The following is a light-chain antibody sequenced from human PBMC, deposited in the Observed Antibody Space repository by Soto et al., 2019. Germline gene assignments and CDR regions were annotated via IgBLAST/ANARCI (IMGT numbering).Light chain of an antibody. J-gene: IGKJ4*01. CDR3: LQDYNYPFT. CDR1: QDIRKD. Sequence: AIQMTQSPSSLSASVGDRVTITCRASQDIRKDLAWYQQKPGKAPQILIYGASTLQTGVASRFSGSGSATDFTLTISSLQPEDSASYYCLQDYNYPFTFGGGTKLDIK. CDR2: GAS. V-gene: IGKV1-6*01.